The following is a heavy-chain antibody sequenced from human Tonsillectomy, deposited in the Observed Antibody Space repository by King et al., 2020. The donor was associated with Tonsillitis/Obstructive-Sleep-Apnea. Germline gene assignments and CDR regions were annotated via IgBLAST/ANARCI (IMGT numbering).Heavy chain of an antibody. CDR3: TRRHGSSRPMDG. CDR2: IRSKANSYAT. Sequence: VQLVESGGGLVQPGGSLKLSCAASGFTFSGSAMHWVRQASGKGLEWVGRIRSKANSYATAYAASVKGRFTISRDDSKNTAYLQMNSLKTEDTAVYYCTRRHGSSRPMDGWGEGTTVTVSS. CDR1: GFTFSGSA. V-gene: IGHV3-73*01. D-gene: IGHD6-13*01. J-gene: IGHJ6*04.